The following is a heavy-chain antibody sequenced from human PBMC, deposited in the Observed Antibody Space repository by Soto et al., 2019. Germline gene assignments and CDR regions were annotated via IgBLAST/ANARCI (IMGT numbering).Heavy chain of an antibody. Sequence: QVLLQDSGPGLVKPSETLSLTCTVSGVSITPYFWSWIRQPAGEAPEWLGHIYASGRTTYNPSLKGRLTVFVSQPQVSLRLTSVTAADTAVYYCARHFDVDPSLDHDSIDLWGRGALVTVSS. J-gene: IGHJ2*01. CDR1: GVSITPYF. CDR3: ARHFDVDPSLDHDSIDL. V-gene: IGHV4-4*07. CDR2: IYASGRT. D-gene: IGHD3-9*01.